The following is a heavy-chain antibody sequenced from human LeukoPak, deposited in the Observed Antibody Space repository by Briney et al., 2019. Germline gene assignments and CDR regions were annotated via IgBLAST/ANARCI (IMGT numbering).Heavy chain of an antibody. D-gene: IGHD1-14*01. J-gene: IGHJ4*02. CDR2: ITTSGST. CDR1: GGSISSYS. Sequence: SETLSLTCTVSGGSISSYSWSWIRQPAGKGLEWIGRITTSGSTNYNPSLRSRVTMSVDTSKNQFSLKLSSVTAADTAVYYCASDGYNVIWGQGTLVTVSS. V-gene: IGHV4-4*07. CDR3: ASDGYNVI.